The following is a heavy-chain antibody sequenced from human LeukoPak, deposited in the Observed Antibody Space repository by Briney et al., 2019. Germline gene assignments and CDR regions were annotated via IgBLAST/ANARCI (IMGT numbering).Heavy chain of an antibody. CDR3: ARRKASPSQNPGLLWFGDDSQFDY. CDR1: GFTFCSYS. CDR2: ISSSSSYI. D-gene: IGHD3-10*01. Sequence: GGALRLSCAACGFTFCSYSMNWVRQAPGKGLEWVSSISSSSSYIYYGGSVEGRFTISRDNAKNSLYLQMKSLRAEDTAVYYCARRKASPSQNPGLLWFGDDSQFDYWRQAALLGVCS. V-gene: IGHV3-21*01. J-gene: IGHJ4*02.